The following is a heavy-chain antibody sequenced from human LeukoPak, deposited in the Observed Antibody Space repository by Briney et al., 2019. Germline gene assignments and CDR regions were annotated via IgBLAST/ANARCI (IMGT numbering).Heavy chain of an antibody. CDR3: STVEAAAGNPFDY. CDR1: GGSISSSSYY. J-gene: IGHJ4*02. D-gene: IGHD6-13*01. Sequence: SETLSLTCTVSGGSISSSSYYWGWIRQPPGKGLEWIGSIYYSGSTYYNPSLKSRVTISVDTSKNQFSLKLSSVTAADTAVYYCSTVEAAAGNPFDYWGQGTLVTVSS. CDR2: IYYSGST. V-gene: IGHV4-39*07.